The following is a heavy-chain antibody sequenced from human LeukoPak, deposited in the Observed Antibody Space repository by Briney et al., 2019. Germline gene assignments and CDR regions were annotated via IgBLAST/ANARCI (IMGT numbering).Heavy chain of an antibody. CDR1: GFTFSSSA. J-gene: IGHJ4*02. CDR3: AAGGAFGGVIANFDY. V-gene: IGHV1-58*02. D-gene: IGHD3-16*02. CDR2: IVVGSGNT. Sequence: EASVKVSCKASGFTFSSSAMQWVRQARGQRLEWIGWIVVGSGNTNYAQKFQERVTITRDMSTSTAYMELSSLRSEDTAVYYCAAGGAFGGVIANFDYWGQGTLVTVSS.